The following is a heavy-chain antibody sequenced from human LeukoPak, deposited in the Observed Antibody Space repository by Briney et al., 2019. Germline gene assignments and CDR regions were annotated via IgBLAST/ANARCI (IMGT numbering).Heavy chain of an antibody. V-gene: IGHV3-30*04. CDR2: ISYDGSNK. D-gene: IGHD3-16*02. J-gene: IGHJ4*02. Sequence: GGSLRLSCAASGFTFSSYAMHWVRQAPGKGLEWVAVISYDGSNKYYADSVKGRFTISRDNSKNTLYLQMDSLRAEDTAVYYCARDLSVIHFDYWGQGTLVTVSS. CDR1: GFTFSSYA. CDR3: ARDLSVIHFDY.